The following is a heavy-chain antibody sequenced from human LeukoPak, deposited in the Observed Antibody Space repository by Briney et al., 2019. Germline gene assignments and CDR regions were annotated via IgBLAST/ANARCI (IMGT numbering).Heavy chain of an antibody. CDR2: IYTSGST. CDR3: ARDRLYCSSTSCYVRGAFDI. D-gene: IGHD2-2*01. CDR1: GGSISSYY. V-gene: IGHV4-4*07. J-gene: IGHJ3*02. Sequence: PSETLSLTCTVSGGSISSYYWSWIRQPAGKGLEWIGRIYTSGSTNYNPSLKSRVTMSVDTSKNQFSLKLSSVTAADTAVYYCARDRLYCSSTSCYVRGAFDIWGQGTMVTVSS.